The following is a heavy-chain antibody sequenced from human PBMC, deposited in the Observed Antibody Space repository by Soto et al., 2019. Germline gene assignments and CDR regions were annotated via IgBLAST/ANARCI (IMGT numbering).Heavy chain of an antibody. CDR3: ARALSGNYFAFDW. V-gene: IGHV3-11*01. CDR1: GFTFSDHY. J-gene: IGHJ3*01. D-gene: IGHD1-26*01. Sequence: PGGSLRLSCAASGFTFSDHYMSWIRQAPGKGLEWISYMTRSGSSSSYADSVKGRFTISRDNAKNSLYLQMNSLRGDDTAVYYCARALSGNYFAFDWWGQGTMVTVSS. CDR2: MTRSGSSS.